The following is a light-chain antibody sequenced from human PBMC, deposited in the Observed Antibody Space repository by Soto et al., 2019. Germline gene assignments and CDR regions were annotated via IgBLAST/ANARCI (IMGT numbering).Light chain of an antibody. CDR2: AAS. J-gene: IGKJ3*01. Sequence: DIQLTQSPSFLSESVGDRVTITCRASQGISSYLAWYQQKPGKAPKLLIYAASTLQSGIPTRFSGSGSGTKFTLTIGSLQPENFETYYCQHRDTFGPGTKVDIK. CDR3: QHRDT. CDR1: QGISSY. V-gene: IGKV1-9*01.